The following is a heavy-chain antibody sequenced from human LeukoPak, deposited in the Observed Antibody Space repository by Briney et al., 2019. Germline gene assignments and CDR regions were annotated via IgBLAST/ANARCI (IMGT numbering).Heavy chain of an antibody. CDR2: MNPNSGNT. V-gene: IGHV1-8*01. Sequence: ASVKVSCKASGYTFTSYDFNWVRQATGQGLEWMGWMNPNSGNTGYAQKFQGRVNMTRDTSISTAYMELSSLRSEDTAVYYCARGTSCRGGSCYSDGYMDVWGKGTTVTVFS. D-gene: IGHD2-15*01. CDR1: GYTFTSYD. CDR3: ARGTSCRGGSCYSDGYMDV. J-gene: IGHJ6*03.